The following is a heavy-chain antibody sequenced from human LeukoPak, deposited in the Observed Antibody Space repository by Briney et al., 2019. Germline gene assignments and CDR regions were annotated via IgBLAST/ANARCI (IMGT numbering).Heavy chain of an antibody. V-gene: IGHV1-2*02. Sequence: ASVKVSCKASGYTFTGYYMHWVRQAPGQGLEWMGWINPNSGGTNYAQKFQGRVTMTRDTSISTAYMELSRLRSDDTAVYYCARSDYYYYYMDVWGKGTTVTVFS. CDR2: INPNSGGT. J-gene: IGHJ6*03. CDR3: ARSDYYYYYMDV. CDR1: GYTFTGYY.